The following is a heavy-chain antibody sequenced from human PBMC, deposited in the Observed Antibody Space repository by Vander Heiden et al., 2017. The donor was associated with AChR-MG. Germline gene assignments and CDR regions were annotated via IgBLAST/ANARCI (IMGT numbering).Heavy chain of an antibody. CDR3: ARPRDYDFWSGYSFDY. Sequence: QVQLAQSGAEVKKPGSPVKVSCKASGGTFSSYAISWVRQAPGQGLEWMGGIIPIFGTANYAQKFQGRVTITADESTSTAYMGLSSLRSEDTAVYYCARPRDYDFWSGYSFDYWGQGTLVTVSS. CDR2: IIPIFGTA. V-gene: IGHV1-69*01. D-gene: IGHD3-3*01. CDR1: GGTFSSYA. J-gene: IGHJ4*02.